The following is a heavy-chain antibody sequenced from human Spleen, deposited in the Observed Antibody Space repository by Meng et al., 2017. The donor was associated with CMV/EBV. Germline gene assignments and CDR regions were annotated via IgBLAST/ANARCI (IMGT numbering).Heavy chain of an antibody. V-gene: IGHV4-39*07. CDR3: ARDFRDYGDFRWFDP. D-gene: IGHD4-17*01. CDR2: VYYSGNT. Sequence: GSISNSDYYWGWIRQPPGKGLEWIGSVYYSGNTYYTPSLKSRVTISVDTSKNQFSLKLSSVTAADTAVYYCARDFRDYGDFRWFDPWGQGTLVTVSS. CDR1: GSISNSDYY. J-gene: IGHJ5*02.